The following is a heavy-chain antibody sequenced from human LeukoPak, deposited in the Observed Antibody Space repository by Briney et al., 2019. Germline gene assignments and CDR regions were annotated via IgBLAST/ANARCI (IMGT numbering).Heavy chain of an antibody. CDR3: ARTIQLWLSGFDY. J-gene: IGHJ4*02. D-gene: IGHD5-18*01. V-gene: IGHV4-4*02. Sequence: SETLSLTCAVSGGSISSSNWWSWVRQPPGKGLEWIGEINHSGSTNYNPSLKSRVTISVDTSKNQFSLKLSSVTAADTAVYYCARTIQLWLSGFDYWGQGTLVTVSS. CDR2: INHSGST. CDR1: GGSISSSNW.